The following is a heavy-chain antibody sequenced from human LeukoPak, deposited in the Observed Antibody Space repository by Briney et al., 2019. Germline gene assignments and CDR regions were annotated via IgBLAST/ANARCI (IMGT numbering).Heavy chain of an antibody. D-gene: IGHD3-22*01. V-gene: IGHV3-74*01. CDR1: GFTFNSYW. Sequence: PGGSLRLSCVVSGFTFNSYWMHWVRQAPGERLVWVSRIDGDGTGTTYADSVNGRFTISRDNAKNTLYLQMNSLRAEDTAVYYCARGRDIGGYFREIPHWYFDLWGRGTLVTVSS. CDR3: ARGRDIGGYFREIPHWYFDL. CDR2: IDGDGTGT. J-gene: IGHJ2*01.